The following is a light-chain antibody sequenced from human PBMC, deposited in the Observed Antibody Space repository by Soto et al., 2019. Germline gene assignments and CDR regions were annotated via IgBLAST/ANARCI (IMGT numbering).Light chain of an antibody. CDR2: WAS. Sequence: DIVMTQSPDSLAVSLGERATINCKSSQSGFYSSNNKNYLAWYQQKPGQPPKLLIYWASTRESGVPDRFSGSGSGTDFTLTSSRLQAEDVAEYYFHQDYSTPYTLSQGTKLEIK. CDR1: QSGFYSSNNKNY. V-gene: IGKV4-1*01. J-gene: IGKJ2*01. CDR3: HQDYSTPYT.